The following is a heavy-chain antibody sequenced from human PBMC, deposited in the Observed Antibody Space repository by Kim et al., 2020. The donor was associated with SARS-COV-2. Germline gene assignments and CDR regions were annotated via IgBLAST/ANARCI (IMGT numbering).Heavy chain of an antibody. CDR3: ARERGMGSGYYDY. J-gene: IGHJ4*02. Sequence: YNQSPRSRVTISVDRSKNQVSLKLSAGTAADTAVYYCARERGMGSGYYDYWGQGTLVTVSS. D-gene: IGHD3-22*01. V-gene: IGHV4-30-2*01.